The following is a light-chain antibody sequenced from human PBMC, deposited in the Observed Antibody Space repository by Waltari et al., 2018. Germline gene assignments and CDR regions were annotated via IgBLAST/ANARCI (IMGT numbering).Light chain of an antibody. V-gene: IGLV1-44*01. J-gene: IGLJ1*01. Sequence: QSVLTQPPSASGTPGQRVTISCSGSSSNIGRNTVHWYQQLPGTAPKLLIYNNNQRPSGLPDRFSGSKSGTSASLVISGLQSDDEADYYCAAWDDSLNGRSVFGTGTEVTVL. CDR3: AAWDDSLNGRSV. CDR2: NNN. CDR1: SSNIGRNT.